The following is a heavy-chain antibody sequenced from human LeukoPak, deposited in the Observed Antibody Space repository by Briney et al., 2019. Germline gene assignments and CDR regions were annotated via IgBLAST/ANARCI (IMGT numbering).Heavy chain of an antibody. Sequence: GESLRLSCTASKLTFTSYNMHWVRQAPGKGLEWVAVISYDGSNKYYADSVKGRFTISRDNSKNTLYLQMNSLRAEDTAVYYCAKDDFRSHIVATGRGLLSYWGQGTLVTVSS. CDR1: KLTFTSYN. J-gene: IGHJ4*02. D-gene: IGHD5-12*01. CDR2: ISYDGSNK. V-gene: IGHV3-30*18. CDR3: AKDDFRSHIVATGRGLLSY.